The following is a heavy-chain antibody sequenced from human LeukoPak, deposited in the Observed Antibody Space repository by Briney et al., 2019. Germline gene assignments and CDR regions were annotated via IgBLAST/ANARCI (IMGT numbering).Heavy chain of an antibody. V-gene: IGHV3-49*04. CDR3: TSGLYYDSWSDLFDY. J-gene: IGHJ4*02. D-gene: IGHD3-3*01. CDR1: GFTFGDYA. CDR2: IRRKANGGTT. Sequence: GGSLRLSCTASGFTFGDYAMSWVRQAPGKGPEWVGFIRRKANGGTTEYAASVKGRFTISRDDSKGIAYLQMNSLKTEDPAVYYCTSGLYYDSWSDLFDYWGQGTLVTVSS.